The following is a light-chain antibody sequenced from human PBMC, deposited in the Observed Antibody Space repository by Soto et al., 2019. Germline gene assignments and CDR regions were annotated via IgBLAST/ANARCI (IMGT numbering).Light chain of an antibody. Sequence: EIVLTQSPGTLSLSPGERATLSFRASQSVPRSYLAWYQQKPGQAPRLLIYGTSSRATGIPDRFSGSGSGTDFTLTISRLEPEDFAVFYCQQYGSSITFGQGTDWRL. CDR1: QSVPRSY. CDR3: QQYGSSIT. J-gene: IGKJ5*01. CDR2: GTS. V-gene: IGKV3-20*01.